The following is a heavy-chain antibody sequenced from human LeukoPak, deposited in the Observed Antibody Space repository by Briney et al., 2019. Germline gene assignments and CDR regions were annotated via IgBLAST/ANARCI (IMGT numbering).Heavy chain of an antibody. CDR2: FDPEDGET. CDR3: ARLHSGYDLDCGGDCSGGGDAFGI. J-gene: IGHJ3*02. D-gene: IGHD2-21*01. V-gene: IGHV1-24*01. Sequence: ASVKVSCKVSGYTLTELSMHWVRQAPGKGLEWMGGFDPEDGETIYAQKFQGRVTMTEDTSTDTAYMELSSLRSEDTAVYYCARLHSGYDLDCGGDCSGGGDAFGIWGQGTMVTVSS. CDR1: GYTLTELS.